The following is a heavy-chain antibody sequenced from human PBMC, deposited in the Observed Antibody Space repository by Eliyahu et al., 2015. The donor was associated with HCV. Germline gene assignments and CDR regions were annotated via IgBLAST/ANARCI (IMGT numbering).Heavy chain of an antibody. Sequence: QVQLQQWGAGLLKPSETLSLTCAVYGGSFSGYYWSWIRQPPGKGLEWIGEIHHSGSTHYNPSLKSRVTISVDTSKNQFSLKLSSVTAADTAVYYCARGLYYDSSGYLVWGQGTLVTVSS. D-gene: IGHD3-22*01. CDR1: GGSFSGYY. V-gene: IGHV4-34*01. J-gene: IGHJ4*02. CDR3: ARGLYYDSSGYLV. CDR2: IHHSGST.